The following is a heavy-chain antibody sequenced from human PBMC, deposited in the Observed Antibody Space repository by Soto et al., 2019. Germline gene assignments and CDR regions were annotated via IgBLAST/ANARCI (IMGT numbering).Heavy chain of an antibody. CDR1: GYSFTSYW. V-gene: IGHV5-10-1*01. CDR2: IDPSDSYT. CDR3: ASRILTGYDTYYYYGMDV. Sequence: PGESLKISCKDSGYSFTSYWIGWVRQMPGKGLEWMGRIDPSDSYTNYSPSFQGHVTISADKSISTAYLQWSSLKASDTAMYYCASRILTGYDTYYYYGMDVWGQGTTVTVSS. J-gene: IGHJ6*02. D-gene: IGHD3-9*01.